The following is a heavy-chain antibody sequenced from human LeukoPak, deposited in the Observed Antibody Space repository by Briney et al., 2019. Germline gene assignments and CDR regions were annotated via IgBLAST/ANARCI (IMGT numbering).Heavy chain of an antibody. CDR3: ARGGRGGDYAFDI. Sequence: PGGSLRLSCAASGFTFSDYYMSWIRQAPGKGLEWISYISSGGSTMYYADSVKGRFTISRDNAKNSLYLQMNSLRAEDTAVYYCARGGRGGDYAFDIWGQGTMVTVSS. CDR2: ISSGGSTM. CDR1: GFTFSDYY. V-gene: IGHV3-11*04. J-gene: IGHJ3*02. D-gene: IGHD2-21*01.